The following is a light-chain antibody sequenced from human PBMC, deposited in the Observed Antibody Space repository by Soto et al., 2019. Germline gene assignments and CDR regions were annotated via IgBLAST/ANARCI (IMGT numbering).Light chain of an antibody. CDR3: QQYGSSPLWT. CDR1: HSVSSSY. J-gene: IGKJ1*01. V-gene: IGKV3-20*01. Sequence: EILLTQSPGTLSLSPGERATLSCRASHSVSSSYLAWYQQKPGQAPRLLIYGASSRATGIPDRFSGSGSGTDFTLTISRLEPEDFAVYYCQQYGSSPLWTFGQGTKVDIK. CDR2: GAS.